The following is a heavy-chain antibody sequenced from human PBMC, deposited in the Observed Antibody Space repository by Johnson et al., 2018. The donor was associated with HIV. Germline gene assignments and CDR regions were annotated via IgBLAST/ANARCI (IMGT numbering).Heavy chain of an antibody. Sequence: VQLVESVGGLVQPGGSLRLSCEASGFTFDYHAMSWVRQAPGKGLEWVSGINWNGGSTDYADSVKGRFTISRDNPMNSLYLQMHSLRAEDTALYYCAKDFPKWEDGDAFDIWGQGTMVTVSS. CDR1: GFTFDYHA. D-gene: IGHD1-26*01. V-gene: IGHV3-20*04. CDR3: AKDFPKWEDGDAFDI. CDR2: INWNGGST. J-gene: IGHJ3*02.